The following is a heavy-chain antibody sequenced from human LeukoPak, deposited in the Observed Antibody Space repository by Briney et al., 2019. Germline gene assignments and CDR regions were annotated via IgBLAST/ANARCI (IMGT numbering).Heavy chain of an antibody. V-gene: IGHV4-4*07. J-gene: IGHJ6*03. CDR3: ARLKKDRPSYYYYYMDV. CDR2: IYTSGST. Sequence: SETLSLTCTVSGGSISSYYWSWIRQPAGKGLEWIGRIYTSGSTNYNPSLKSRVTMSVDTSKNQFSLKLSSVTAADTAVYYCARLKKDRPSYYYYYMDVWGKGTTVTVSS. CDR1: GGSISSYY.